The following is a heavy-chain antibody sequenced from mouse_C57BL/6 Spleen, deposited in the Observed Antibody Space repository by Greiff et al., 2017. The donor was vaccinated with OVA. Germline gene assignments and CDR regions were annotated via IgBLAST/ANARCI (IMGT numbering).Heavy chain of an antibody. CDR1: GYTFTDYN. CDR3: ARWRYYGSSLYYAMDY. V-gene: IGHV1-18*01. Sequence: VQLKQSGPELVKPGASVKIPCKASGYTFTDYNMDWVKQSHGKSLEWIGDINPNNGGTIYNQKFKGKATLTVDKSSSTAYMELRSLTSEDTAVYYGARWRYYGSSLYYAMDYWGQGTSVTVSS. CDR2: INPNNGGT. J-gene: IGHJ4*01. D-gene: IGHD1-1*01.